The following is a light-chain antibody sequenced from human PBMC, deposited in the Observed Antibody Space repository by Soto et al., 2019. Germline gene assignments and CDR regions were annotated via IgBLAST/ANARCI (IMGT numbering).Light chain of an antibody. CDR3: QQYIKSWT. CDR1: QSISTW. Sequence: DIQMTPSPSPLSASVGDRVTITCRASQSISTWLAWYQQKPGKAPKLLIYKASSLERGVPSRFSGSGSGTEFTLTISSLQPDDFATYYGQQYIKSWTFGQGTKVESK. V-gene: IGKV1-5*03. CDR2: KAS. J-gene: IGKJ1*01.